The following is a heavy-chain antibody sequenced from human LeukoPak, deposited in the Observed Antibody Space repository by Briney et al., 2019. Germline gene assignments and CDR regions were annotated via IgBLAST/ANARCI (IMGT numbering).Heavy chain of an antibody. Sequence: SETLSLTCTVSGGSISSYYWSWIRQPPGKGLEWIGEINHSGSTNYNSSLKSRVTISVDTSKNQFSLKLSSVTAADTAVYYCARVETTAGIDYWGQGTLVTVSS. J-gene: IGHJ4*02. CDR1: GGSISSYY. CDR2: INHSGST. D-gene: IGHD1-7*01. V-gene: IGHV4-34*01. CDR3: ARVETTAGIDY.